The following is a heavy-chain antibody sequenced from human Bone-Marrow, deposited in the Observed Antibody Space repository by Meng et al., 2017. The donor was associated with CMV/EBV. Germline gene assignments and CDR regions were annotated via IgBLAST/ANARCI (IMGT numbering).Heavy chain of an antibody. Sequence: GESLKISCAASGFTFSDYYMSWIRQAPGKGLEWVSYISSSGSTIYYADSVKGRFTISRDNAKNSLYLQMNSLRAEDTAVYYCARDRERPFWSGYYSRYYYYGMDVWGQGTTVTVSS. CDR2: ISSSGSTI. V-gene: IGHV3-11*04. D-gene: IGHD3-3*01. CDR1: GFTFSDYY. J-gene: IGHJ6*02. CDR3: ARDRERPFWSGYYSRYYYYGMDV.